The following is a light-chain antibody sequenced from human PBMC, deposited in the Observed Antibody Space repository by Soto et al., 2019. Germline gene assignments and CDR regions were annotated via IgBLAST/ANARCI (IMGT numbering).Light chain of an antibody. CDR2: AAS. J-gene: IGKJ4*01. Sequence: DIQMTQSPSSVSSAVGDIVTITCRASQGISSWLAWYQQKPGKAPKMLIYAASSLQSGVPSRFSGSGSATAFSLTIGSLQPEDFATYYCQPANSFPFTFGGGTKVEIK. V-gene: IGKV1-12*01. CDR3: QPANSFPFT. CDR1: QGISSW.